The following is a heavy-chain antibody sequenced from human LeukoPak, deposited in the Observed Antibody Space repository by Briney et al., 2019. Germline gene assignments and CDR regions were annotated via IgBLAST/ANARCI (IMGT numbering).Heavy chain of an antibody. V-gene: IGHV3-64D*09. D-gene: IGHD1-14*01. Sequence: PGGSLRLSCSASGFTFSAYAMYWVRQAPGKVLEYVSGISNNGGSSFYADSVKGRFTISRDNSKNTLYLQMSSLRAEDTAVYYCVKITSVTGGDCWGQGTRLTVSA. CDR1: GFTFSAYA. CDR3: VKITSVTGGDC. J-gene: IGHJ4*02. CDR2: ISNNGGSS.